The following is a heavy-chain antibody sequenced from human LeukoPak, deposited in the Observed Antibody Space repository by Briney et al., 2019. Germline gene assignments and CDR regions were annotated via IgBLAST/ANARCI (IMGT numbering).Heavy chain of an antibody. CDR2: IGISSGPL. CDR1: GFTFNNYA. J-gene: IGHJ4*02. CDR3: ARAKGYTSSYSFDY. Sequence: GGSLGLSCAASGFTFNNYAMNWVRQTPGGRLEWVSFIGISSGPLLYADSVKGRFTIPRDNAKASVYLQMNRLRAEDTAVYYCARAKGYTSSYSFDYWGQGILVTVSS. V-gene: IGHV3-48*04. D-gene: IGHD3-10*01.